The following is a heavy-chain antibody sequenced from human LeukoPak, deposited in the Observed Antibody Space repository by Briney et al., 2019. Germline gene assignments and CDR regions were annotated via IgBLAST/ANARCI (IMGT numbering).Heavy chain of an antibody. CDR2: INWNGSST. Sequence: GGSLRLSCAASGFMFPDYGMNWVRQVPGKGLEWVSCINWNGSSTNHADSVKGRFTSSRDNAKNSLYLQMSTLRAEDTALYYCARDFKYCTGGVCYFTAVADYWGQGTLVTVSS. V-gene: IGHV3-20*04. CDR1: GFMFPDYG. D-gene: IGHD2-8*02. J-gene: IGHJ4*02. CDR3: ARDFKYCTGGVCYFTAVADY.